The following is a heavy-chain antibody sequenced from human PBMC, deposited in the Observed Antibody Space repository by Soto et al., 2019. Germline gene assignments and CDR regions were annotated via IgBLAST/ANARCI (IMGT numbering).Heavy chain of an antibody. CDR2: IIPIFATP. V-gene: IGHV1-69*12. J-gene: IGHJ6*02. D-gene: IGHD3-10*01. CDR1: GGTFGNSA. Sequence: QVQLVQSGAEVKKPGSSVTVSCKASGGTFGNSAISWVRQAPGQGLEWMGGIIPIFATPDYAQKFQGRVTVTADESTSTTYMRMTSLRSEDTDVYYCARGKDRLQFGGNYCDDMAVWSQGTTVTVSS. CDR3: ARGKDRLQFGGNYCDDMAV.